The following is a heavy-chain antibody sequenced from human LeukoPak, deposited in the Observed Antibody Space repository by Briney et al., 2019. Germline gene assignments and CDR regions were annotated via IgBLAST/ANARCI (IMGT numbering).Heavy chain of an antibody. D-gene: IGHD3-3*01. CDR2: IIPIFGTA. CDR1: GGTFSSYA. CDR3: ARLAITIFGVVIEDYYYYYYMDV. J-gene: IGHJ6*03. V-gene: IGHV1-69*13. Sequence: GASVKVSCKASGGTFSSYAISWVRQAPGQGLEWMGGIIPIFGTANYAQKFQGRVTITADESTSTAYMELSSLRAEDTAVYYCARLAITIFGVVIEDYYYYYYMDVWGKGTTVTVSS.